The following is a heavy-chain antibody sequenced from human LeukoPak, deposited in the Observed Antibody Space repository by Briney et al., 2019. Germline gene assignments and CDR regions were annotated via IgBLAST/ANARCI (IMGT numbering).Heavy chain of an antibody. J-gene: IGHJ4*02. CDR1: GITFSSYA. CDR3: AKDTYGLARVTMVGGDY. D-gene: IGHD3-10*02. CDR2: IVGRGGIT. Sequence: GGSLRLSCAASGITFSSYAMSWVRQAPGKGLEWVSTIVGRGGITYYADSVKGRFTISRDDSENTLFLQMNSLRAEDTAVYYCAKDTYGLARVTMVGGDYWGQGTLVTVSS. V-gene: IGHV3-23*01.